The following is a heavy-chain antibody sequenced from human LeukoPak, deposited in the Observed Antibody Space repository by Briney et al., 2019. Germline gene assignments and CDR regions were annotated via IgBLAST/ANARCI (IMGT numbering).Heavy chain of an antibody. CDR1: GFTFSTYT. J-gene: IGHJ3*02. V-gene: IGHV3-48*02. D-gene: IGHD4-17*01. CDR3: ARGPYGDYVDAFDI. Sequence: GGSLRLSCAASGFTFSTYTMNWVRQAPGKGLEWLSYITSSSSTIYYADSVKGRFTISRDNAKNSLHLQMNSLRDEDTAVYYSARGPYGDYVDAFDIWGQGTMVTVSS. CDR2: ITSSSSTI.